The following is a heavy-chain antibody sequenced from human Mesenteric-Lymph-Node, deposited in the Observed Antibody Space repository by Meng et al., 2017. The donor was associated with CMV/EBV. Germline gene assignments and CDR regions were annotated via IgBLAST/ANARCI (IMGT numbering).Heavy chain of an antibody. D-gene: IGHD1-26*01. Sequence: GESLKISCAASGFTFSSYWMHWVRQAPGKGLVWVSRINSDGSSTSYADSVKGRFTISRDNAKNTLYLQMNSLRAEDTAVYYCAREAGAYESEWELRTHDAFDIWGQGTMVTVSS. CDR2: INSDGSST. V-gene: IGHV3-74*01. J-gene: IGHJ3*02. CDR3: AREAGAYESEWELRTHDAFDI. CDR1: GFTFSSYW.